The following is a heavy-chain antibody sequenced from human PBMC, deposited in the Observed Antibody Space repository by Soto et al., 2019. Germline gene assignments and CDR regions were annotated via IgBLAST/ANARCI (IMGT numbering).Heavy chain of an antibody. Sequence: PXETLSLTCTVPGASISSYCWSWIRQNPGKGLEWIGYIYYSGSTNYNPSLKSRVTISVDTSKNQVSLKLSSVTAADTAVYYCARSDPVQAAIQSWFDPWGQATLVTVSS. J-gene: IGHJ5*02. D-gene: IGHD2-2*02. CDR1: GASISSYC. V-gene: IGHV4-59*01. CDR3: ARSDPVQAAIQSWFDP. CDR2: IYYSGST.